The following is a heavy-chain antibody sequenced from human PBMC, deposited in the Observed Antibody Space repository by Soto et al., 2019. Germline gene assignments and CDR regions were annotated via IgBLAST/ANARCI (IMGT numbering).Heavy chain of an antibody. Sequence: QVQLVQSGAEVKKPGSSVKVSCKASGGTFSSYTISWVRQAPGQGLEWMGRIIPILGIANYAQKFQGRVTITADKSTSTAYMELSSLRSEDTAVYYCAKDHYDILTGYSDYWGQGTLVTVSS. V-gene: IGHV1-69*08. J-gene: IGHJ4*02. CDR1: GGTFSSYT. CDR3: AKDHYDILTGYSDY. CDR2: IIPILGIA. D-gene: IGHD3-9*01.